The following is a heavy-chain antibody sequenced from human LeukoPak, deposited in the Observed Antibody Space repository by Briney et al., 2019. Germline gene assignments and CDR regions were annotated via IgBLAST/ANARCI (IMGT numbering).Heavy chain of an antibody. J-gene: IGHJ4*02. CDR1: GGSFSGYY. V-gene: IGHV4-34*01. Sequence: SETPSLTCAVYGGSFSGYYWSWIRQPPGKGLEWIGETNHSGSTNYNPSLKSRVTISVDTSKNQFSLKLSSVTAADTAVYYCARGPKYYDFWSGYPHYDYWGQGTLVTVSS. CDR2: TNHSGST. D-gene: IGHD3-3*01. CDR3: ARGPKYYDFWSGYPHYDY.